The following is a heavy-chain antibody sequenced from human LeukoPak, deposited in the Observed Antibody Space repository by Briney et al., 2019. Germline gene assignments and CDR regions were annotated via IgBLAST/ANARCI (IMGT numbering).Heavy chain of an antibody. D-gene: IGHD6-19*01. CDR1: GFTFSNYA. J-gene: IGHJ4*02. V-gene: IGHV3-23*01. Sequence: GGSLRLSCAASGFTFSNYAMSWVRQAPGKGLEWVLAFSGSGAITYYADSVKGRFTISRDNSKNTLYLQMDSLRAEDTALYYCAKALSRSRSIAVAGYACGFDYWGQGTLVTLSS. CDR3: AKALSRSRSIAVAGYACGFDY. CDR2: FSGSGAIT.